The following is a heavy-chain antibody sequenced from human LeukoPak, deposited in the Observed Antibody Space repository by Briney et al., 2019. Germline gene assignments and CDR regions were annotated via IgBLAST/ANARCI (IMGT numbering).Heavy chain of an antibody. D-gene: IGHD3-9*01. J-gene: IGHJ4*02. V-gene: IGHV4-34*01. CDR1: GGSFSGYC. CDR2: INHSGST. Sequence: SSETLSLTCAVYGGSFSGYCWSWIRQPPGKGLEWIGEINHSGSTNYNPSLKSRVTISVDTSKNQFSLKLSSVTAADTAVYYCARGVGTYYDILTGYSNPAFFDYWGQGTLVTVSS. CDR3: ARGVGTYYDILTGYSNPAFFDY.